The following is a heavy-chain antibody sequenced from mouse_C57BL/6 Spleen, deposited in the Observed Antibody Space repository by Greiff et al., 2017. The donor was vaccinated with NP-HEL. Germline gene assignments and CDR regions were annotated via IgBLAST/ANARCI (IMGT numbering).Heavy chain of an antibody. Sequence: EVQLVESGGGLVKPGGSLKLSCAASGFTFSDYGMHWVRQAPEKGLEWVAYISSGSSTIYYADTVKGRFTISRDNAKNTLFLQMTSLRSEDTAMYYCASPYYSNSYYFDYWGQGTTLTVSS. CDR2: ISSGSSTI. D-gene: IGHD2-5*01. CDR3: ASPYYSNSYYFDY. CDR1: GFTFSDYG. V-gene: IGHV5-17*01. J-gene: IGHJ2*01.